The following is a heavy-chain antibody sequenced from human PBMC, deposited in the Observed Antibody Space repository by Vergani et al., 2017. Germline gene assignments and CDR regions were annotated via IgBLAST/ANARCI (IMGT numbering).Heavy chain of an antibody. CDR2: ISSSSSYI. CDR3: ARVSDSSGYXFDY. J-gene: IGHJ4*02. CDR1: GFTFSSYS. V-gene: IGHV3-21*01. D-gene: IGHD3-22*01. Sequence: EVQLVESGGGLVKPGGSLRLSCAASGFTFSSYSMNWVRQAPGKWLKWVSSISSSSSYIYYADSVKGRFTISRDNAKNSIYLQLNSLRDEDTAVYYCARVSDSSGYXFDYWGQGTLVTVSS.